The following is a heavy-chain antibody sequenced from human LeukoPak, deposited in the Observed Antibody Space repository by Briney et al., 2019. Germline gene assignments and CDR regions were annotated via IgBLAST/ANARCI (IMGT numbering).Heavy chain of an antibody. D-gene: IGHD3-10*01. Sequence: SQTLSLTCAISGDSVSSNSAAWNWIRQSPSRSLEWLGRSYYRSKWYNDYAESVKSRITINPDTSKNQFSLQLRSVTPEDTAVYYCARDHYGSGSTFDYWGQGILVTVSS. CDR2: SYYRSKWYN. CDR3: ARDHYGSGSTFDY. J-gene: IGHJ4*02. V-gene: IGHV6-1*01. CDR1: GDSVSSNSAA.